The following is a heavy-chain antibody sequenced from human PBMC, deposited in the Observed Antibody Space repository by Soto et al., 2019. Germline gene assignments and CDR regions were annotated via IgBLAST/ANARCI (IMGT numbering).Heavy chain of an antibody. D-gene: IGHD3-9*01. V-gene: IGHV1-18*01. CDR1: GGTFSSYA. CDR3: ARDILTGYYQGRYNWFDP. Sequence: ASVKVSCKAAGGTFSSYAISWVRQAPGQGLEWMGGIIPYNGTANYAQKLQGRVTMTTDTSTSTAYMELRSLRSDDTAVYYCARDILTGYYQGRYNWFDPWGQGTLVTVSS. CDR2: IIPYNGTA. J-gene: IGHJ5*02.